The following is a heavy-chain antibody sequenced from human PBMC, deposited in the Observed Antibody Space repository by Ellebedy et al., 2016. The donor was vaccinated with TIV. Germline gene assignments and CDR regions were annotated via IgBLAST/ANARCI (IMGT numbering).Heavy chain of an antibody. Sequence: SETLSLXCAVSGGSISSGGYSWSWIRQPPGKGLEWIGYIYHSGSTYYNPSLKSRVTISVDRSKNQFSLKLSSVTAADTAVYYCCVQNYYDSSGYPFDYWGQGTLVTVSS. CDR1: GGSISSGGYS. J-gene: IGHJ4*02. CDR3: CVQNYYDSSGYPFDY. CDR2: IYHSGST. D-gene: IGHD3-22*01. V-gene: IGHV4-30-2*01.